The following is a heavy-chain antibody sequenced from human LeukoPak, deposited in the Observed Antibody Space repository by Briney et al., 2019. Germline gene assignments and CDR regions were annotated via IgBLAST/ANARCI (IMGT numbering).Heavy chain of an antibody. Sequence: KASETLSLTCTVSGGSISSYYWSWIRRPPGKGLEWIGYIYYSGSTNYNPSLKSRVTISVDTSKNQFSLRLSSVTAADTAVYYCARDVDTVLADWGQGTLVTVSS. CDR2: IYYSGST. J-gene: IGHJ4*02. CDR1: GGSISSYY. CDR3: ARDVDTVLAD. V-gene: IGHV4-59*13. D-gene: IGHD5-18*01.